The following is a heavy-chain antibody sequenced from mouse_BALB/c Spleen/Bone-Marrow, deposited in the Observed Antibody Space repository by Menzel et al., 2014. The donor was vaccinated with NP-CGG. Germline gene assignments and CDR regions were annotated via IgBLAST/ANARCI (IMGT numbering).Heavy chain of an antibody. CDR1: GYTFTSYW. D-gene: IGHD3-2*02. V-gene: IGHV1S81*02. CDR2: INPSNGRT. J-gene: IGHJ1*01. CDR3: ARSGRYFDV. Sequence: QVQLQQSGAELVKPGASVKLSCKASGYTFTSYWMHWVKQRPGQGLEWIGEINPSNGRTNYNEKFKSKATLTVDKSSSTAYMQLKSLTSEDSAVYYCARSGRYFDVWGAGTTVTVSS.